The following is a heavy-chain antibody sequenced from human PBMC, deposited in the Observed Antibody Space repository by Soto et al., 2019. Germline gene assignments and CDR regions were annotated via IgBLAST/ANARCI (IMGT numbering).Heavy chain of an antibody. CDR3: AKDGLWFGELRSGWFDP. D-gene: IGHD3-10*01. V-gene: IGHV3-23*01. CDR2: ISGSGGST. Sequence: EVQLLESGGGLVQPGGSLRLSCAASEFTFSSYAMSWVRQAPGKGLEWVSAISGSGGSTYYADSVKGRFTISRDNSKNTLYLQMNSLRAEDTAVYYCAKDGLWFGELRSGWFDPWGQGTLVTVSS. CDR1: EFTFSSYA. J-gene: IGHJ5*02.